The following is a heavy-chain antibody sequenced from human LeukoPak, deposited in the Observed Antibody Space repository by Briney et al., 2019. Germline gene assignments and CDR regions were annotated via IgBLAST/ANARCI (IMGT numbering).Heavy chain of an antibody. V-gene: IGHV4-4*09. CDR2: IYARGNT. CDR3: ARCQVNSAYYSRHYHYYMDV. D-gene: IGHD3-22*01. Sequence: SETLSLTCSVSGGSISSYYWSCIRQPPGKGRECSGYIYARGNTRYNPSLESRLTISVDTSKNQFSLNVTSVTAADTAVYYCARCQVNSAYYSRHYHYYMDVWGKGTTVTVSS. J-gene: IGHJ6*03. CDR1: GGSISSYY.